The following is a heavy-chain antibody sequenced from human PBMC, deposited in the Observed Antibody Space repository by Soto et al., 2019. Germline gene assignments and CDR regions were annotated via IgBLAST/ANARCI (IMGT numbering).Heavy chain of an antibody. D-gene: IGHD2-2*01. V-gene: IGHV3-11*06. CDR2: ISSGSSYT. Sequence: QVQLVESGGGLVKPGGSLRLSCAASKFIFSEYCMSWIRQAPGKGLEWVSYISSGSSYTHYADSVKGRFTISRDNGKNSSYLQVNSRRAEETAVYFCARQGAWSSTMCPAYYYYWAMGVWGQGTTVTGSS. CDR3: ARQGAWSSTMCPAYYYYWAMGV. J-gene: IGHJ6*02. CDR1: KFIFSEYC.